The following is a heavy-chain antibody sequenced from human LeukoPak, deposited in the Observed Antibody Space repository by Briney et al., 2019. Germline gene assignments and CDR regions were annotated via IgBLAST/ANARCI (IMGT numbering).Heavy chain of an antibody. CDR1: GGSISTYY. Sequence: SETLSLTCTVSGGSISTYYWSWIRQAPGKGLEWIGYVYYSGRTRYNPSLESRVAMSIDTSKNQFSLNLTSVTAADTVIYYCARDYNNYIVDHWGQGALVTVSS. CDR3: ARDYNNYIVDH. V-gene: IGHV4-59*01. CDR2: VYYSGRT. D-gene: IGHD3-10*01. J-gene: IGHJ4*02.